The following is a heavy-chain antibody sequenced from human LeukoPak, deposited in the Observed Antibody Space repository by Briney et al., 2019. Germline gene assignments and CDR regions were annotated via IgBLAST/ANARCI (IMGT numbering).Heavy chain of an antibody. J-gene: IGHJ6*03. V-gene: IGHV3-23*01. D-gene: IGHD5-24*01. CDR3: AKSVGDGDKIYYYFYYMDV. CDR1: QLTFTSYS. CDR2: ISGGGGST. Sequence: QPGGSLTLSCAASQLTFTSYSMTWVRQAPGKGLEWVSAISGGGGSTFYADSVKGRFTISRDNIRNVVFLQMNSLRAEDTAVYYCAKSVGDGDKIYYYFYYMDVWGKGTTVTVSS.